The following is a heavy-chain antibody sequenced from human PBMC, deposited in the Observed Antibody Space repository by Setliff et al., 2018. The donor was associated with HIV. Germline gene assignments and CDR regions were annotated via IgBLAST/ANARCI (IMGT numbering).Heavy chain of an antibody. CDR3: ARVGDFYDGSGHYSVLDAFDM. CDR2: INHGGDT. D-gene: IGHD3-22*01. CDR1: GGSFSAYF. J-gene: IGHJ3*02. Sequence: PSETLSLTCAVYGGSFSAYFWTWIRQPPQKRLEWIGEINHGGDTNYNPSLKSRVTISVDTSKNQFSLKLSSVTAADTAVYYCARVGDFYDGSGHYSVLDAFDMCGQGTKVTVSS. V-gene: IGHV4-34*01.